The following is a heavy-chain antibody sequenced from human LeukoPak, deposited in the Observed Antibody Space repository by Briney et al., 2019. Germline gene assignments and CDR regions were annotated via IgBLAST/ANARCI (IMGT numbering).Heavy chain of an antibody. CDR3: AKDLVVVLAAFDF. J-gene: IGHJ4*02. D-gene: IGHD2-15*01. Sequence: TGGSLRLSCAASGFTVSTNYMSWVRQAPGKGLEWVSVIYSGGSTYYADSVKGRFTISRDKSKNTLYLQMNSLRAEDTAVYYCAKDLVVVLAAFDFWGPGTLVTVSS. CDR2: IYSGGST. V-gene: IGHV3-66*01. CDR1: GFTVSTNY.